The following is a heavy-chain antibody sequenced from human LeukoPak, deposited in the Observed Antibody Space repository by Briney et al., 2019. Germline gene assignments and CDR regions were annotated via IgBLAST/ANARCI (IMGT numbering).Heavy chain of an antibody. Sequence: PSETLSLTCAVYGGSFSGYYWSWVRQAPGKGLEWVSAISGSGGSTYYADSVKGRFTISRDNSKNTLYLQMNSLRAEDTAVYYCAKDPTVTTGWFDPWGQGTLVTVSS. V-gene: IGHV3-23*01. D-gene: IGHD4-17*01. CDR1: GGSFSGYY. J-gene: IGHJ5*02. CDR3: AKDPTVTTGWFDP. CDR2: ISGSGGST.